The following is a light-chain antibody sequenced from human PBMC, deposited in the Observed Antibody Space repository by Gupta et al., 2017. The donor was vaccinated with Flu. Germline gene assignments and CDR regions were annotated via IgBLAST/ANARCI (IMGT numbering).Light chain of an antibody. V-gene: IGLV1-51*02. CDR2: GNN. CDR3: ATWDDSLSGGV. CDR1: SSNIEKNY. Sequence: KVTISCSGNSSNIEKNYVSWYQHLPGTAPKLLIYGNNQRPSGIPDRFSASKSGTSATLAINGLRTEDEADYYCATWDDSLSGGVFGGGTKLTVL. J-gene: IGLJ3*02.